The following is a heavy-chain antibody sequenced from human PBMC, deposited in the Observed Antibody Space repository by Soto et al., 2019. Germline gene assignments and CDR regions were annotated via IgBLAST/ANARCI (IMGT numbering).Heavy chain of an antibody. Sequence: GGSLRLSCAASGFTFSSYGMHWVRQAPGKGLEWVAVIWYDGSNKYYADSVKGRFTISRDNSKNTLYLQMNSLRAEDTAVYYCARERILELRGGFDYWGQGTLVTVSS. CDR3: ARERILELRGGFDY. CDR2: IWYDGSNK. V-gene: IGHV3-33*01. CDR1: GFTFSSYG. D-gene: IGHD1-7*01. J-gene: IGHJ4*02.